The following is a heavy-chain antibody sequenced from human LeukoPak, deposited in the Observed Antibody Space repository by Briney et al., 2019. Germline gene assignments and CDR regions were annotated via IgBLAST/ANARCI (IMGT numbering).Heavy chain of an antibody. D-gene: IGHD3-10*01. CDR1: GFTFGSYA. V-gene: IGHV3-30*04. CDR3: ARIVGGSG. Sequence: GGSLRLSFAPFGFTFGSYAMHWVGQAPGKGRKWVAVISYDGSNKYYADSVKGRFTISRDNSKNTLYLQMNSLRAEDTAVYYCARIVGGSGWGQGTLVTVSS. CDR2: ISYDGSNK. J-gene: IGHJ4*02.